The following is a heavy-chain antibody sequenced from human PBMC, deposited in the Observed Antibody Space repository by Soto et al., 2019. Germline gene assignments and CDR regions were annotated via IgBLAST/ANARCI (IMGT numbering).Heavy chain of an antibody. CDR1: GFTFSSYG. D-gene: IGHD5-12*01. V-gene: IGHV3-30*18. Sequence: GGSLRLSCASSGFTFSSYGMHWVRQAPGKGLEWVAVISYDGSNKYYADSVKGRFTISRDNSKNTLYLQMNSLRAEDTAVYYCAKDWSGYDSLGFFDYWGQGTLVTVSS. CDR2: ISYDGSNK. CDR3: AKDWSGYDSLGFFDY. J-gene: IGHJ4*02.